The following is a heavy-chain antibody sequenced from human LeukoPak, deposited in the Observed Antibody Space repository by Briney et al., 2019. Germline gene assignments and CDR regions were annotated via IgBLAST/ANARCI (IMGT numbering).Heavy chain of an antibody. D-gene: IGHD1-20*01. CDR1: GYTFTSHY. CDR2: INPSGGST. V-gene: IGHV1-46*01. J-gene: IGHJ4*02. CDR3: ARDGLYNWNDLYFDY. Sequence: ASVKVSCKASGYTFTSHYMHWVRQAPGQGLEWMGLINPSGGSTSYAQKFQGRVTMTRDTSTSTVYMGLSSLRSEDTAVYYCARDGLYNWNDLYFDYWGQGTLVTVSS.